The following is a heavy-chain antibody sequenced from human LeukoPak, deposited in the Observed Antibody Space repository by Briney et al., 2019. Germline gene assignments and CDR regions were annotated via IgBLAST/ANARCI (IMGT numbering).Heavy chain of an antibody. V-gene: IGHV3-30-3*01. CDR1: GFTFSSYA. CDR2: ISYDGGNK. J-gene: IGHJ4*02. Sequence: GGSLRLSCAASGFTFSSYAMHWVRQAPGKGLEWVAVISYDGGNKYYADSVKGRFTISRDNSKNTLYLQMNSLRAEDTAVYYCARAFDYWGQGTLVTVSS. CDR3: ARAFDY.